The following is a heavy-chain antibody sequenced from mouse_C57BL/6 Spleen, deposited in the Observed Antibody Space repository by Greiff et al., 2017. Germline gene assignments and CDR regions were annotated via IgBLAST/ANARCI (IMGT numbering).Heavy chain of an antibody. CDR1: GYTFTSYW. J-gene: IGHJ1*03. CDR3: ARGGGYDGALHWYFDV. Sequence: QVQLQQSGAELVKPGASVKLSCKASGYTFTSYWMQWVKQRPGQGLEWIGEIDPSDSYTNYNQKFKGKATLTVDSSSSTAYMQLSSLTSEDSAVYYCARGGGYDGALHWYFDVWGTGTTVTVSS. CDR2: IDPSDSYT. D-gene: IGHD2-2*01. V-gene: IGHV1-50*01.